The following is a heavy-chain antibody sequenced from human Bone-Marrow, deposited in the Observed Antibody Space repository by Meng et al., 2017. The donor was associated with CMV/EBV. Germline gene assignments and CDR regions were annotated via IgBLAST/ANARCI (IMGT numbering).Heavy chain of an antibody. CDR2: INHSGST. D-gene: IGHD2-2*01. CDR3: ARVFILQQNIVVVPAATTHYFDY. Sequence: SETLSLTCAVYGGSFSGYYWSWIRQPPGKGLEWIGEINHSGSTNYNPSLKSRVTISVDTSKNQFSLKLSSVTAAHTAVYYCARVFILQQNIVVVPAATTHYFDYWGQGTLVTVSS. J-gene: IGHJ4*02. CDR1: GGSFSGYY. V-gene: IGHV4-34*01.